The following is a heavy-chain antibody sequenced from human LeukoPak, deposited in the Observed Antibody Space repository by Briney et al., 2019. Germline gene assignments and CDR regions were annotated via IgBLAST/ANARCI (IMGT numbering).Heavy chain of an antibody. CDR1: GLTFYTYA. J-gene: IGHJ4*02. CDR3: ARDGSVAGTDLFDY. V-gene: IGHV3-23*01. D-gene: IGHD6-19*01. Sequence: PGGSLRLSCAASGLTFYTYAMSWVRQAPGKGLEWVPAISGRDGRTYYTDSVKGRFTISRDNAKNSLYLQMNSLRAEDTAVYYCARDGSVAGTDLFDYWGQGTLVTVSS. CDR2: ISGRDGRT.